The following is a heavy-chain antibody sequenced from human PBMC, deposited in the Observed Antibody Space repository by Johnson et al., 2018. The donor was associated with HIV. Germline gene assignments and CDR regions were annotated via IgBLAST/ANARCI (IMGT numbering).Heavy chain of an antibody. CDR2: VGHDGSNK. CDR3: AKVRGLQDFDI. V-gene: IGHV3-30*02. D-gene: IGHD3-16*01. J-gene: IGHJ3*02. CDR1: GFTFSNYV. Sequence: QVQLVESGGGVVQPGGSLRLSCAASGFTFSNYVMHWVRQAPGKGLEWVAVVGHDGSNKYYEDSVKGRFTISRDNSKNTVFLQMNRVRADDTAVYYCAKVRGLQDFDIWGQGTMVTVSS.